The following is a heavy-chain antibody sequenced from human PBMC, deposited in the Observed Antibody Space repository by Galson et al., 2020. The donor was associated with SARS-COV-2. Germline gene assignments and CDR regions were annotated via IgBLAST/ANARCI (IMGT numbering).Heavy chain of an antibody. CDR1: GFTFKSYW. J-gene: IGHJ6*02. CDR2: IKQDGSEK. V-gene: IGHV3-7*03. D-gene: IGHD3-3*01. CDR3: ARDAATYYDFWSGYCQEDRSYPYYYYCGMDV. Sequence: GESLKISCAASGFTFKSYWMSWVRQAPGKGLEWVANIKQDGSEKYYVDSVKGRFTISSDNAKNSRYLQMNSLRAEDTAVYYCARDAATYYDFWSGYCQEDRSYPYYYYCGMDVWGQGTTVTVSS.